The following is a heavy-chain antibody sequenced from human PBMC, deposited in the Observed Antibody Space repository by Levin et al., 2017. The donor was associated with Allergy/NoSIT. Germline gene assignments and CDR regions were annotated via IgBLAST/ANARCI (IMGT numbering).Heavy chain of an antibody. Sequence: SETLSLTCTVSGGSISSSSYYWGWIRQPPGKGLEWIGSIYYSGSTYYNPSLKSRVTISVDTSKNQFSLKLSSVTAADTAVYSCAGHEGSSWSYDYWGQGTLVNVSS. J-gene: IGHJ4*02. CDR2: IYYSGST. CDR3: AGHEGSSWSYDY. D-gene: IGHD6-13*01. V-gene: IGHV4-39*01. CDR1: GGSISSSSYY.